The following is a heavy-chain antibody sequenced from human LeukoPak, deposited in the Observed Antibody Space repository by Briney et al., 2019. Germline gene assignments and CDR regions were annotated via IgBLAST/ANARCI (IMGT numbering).Heavy chain of an antibody. CDR2: ISGSGGST. Sequence: GGSLRLSCAASGFTFSNYAMSWVRQAPGKGLEWVSAISGSGGSTYYADSVKGRFTISRDNSKNTLYLQMNSLRAEDTAVYYCAKGDNSGYYLGYYFDYWGQGTLVTVSS. V-gene: IGHV3-23*01. CDR3: AKGDNSGYYLGYYFDY. J-gene: IGHJ4*02. D-gene: IGHD3-22*01. CDR1: GFTFSNYA.